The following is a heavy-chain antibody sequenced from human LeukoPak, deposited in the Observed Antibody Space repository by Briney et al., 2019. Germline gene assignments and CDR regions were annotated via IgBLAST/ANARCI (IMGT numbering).Heavy chain of an antibody. D-gene: IGHD6-19*01. CDR3: AKGPSSGWYYFDY. CDR1: GFTFSRYA. V-gene: IGHV3-23*01. Sequence: GGSLRLSCAASGFTFSRYAMSWVRQAPGKGLEWVSAISGSGGSTYYADSVKGRFTISRDNSKNTLYLQMNSLRAEDTAVYYCAKGPSSGWYYFDYWGQGTLVTVSS. CDR2: ISGSGGST. J-gene: IGHJ4*02.